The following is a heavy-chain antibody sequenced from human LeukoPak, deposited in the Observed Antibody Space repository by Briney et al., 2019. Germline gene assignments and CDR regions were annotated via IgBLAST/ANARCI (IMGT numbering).Heavy chain of an antibody. CDR1: GGSFSGYY. V-gene: IGHV4-34*01. Sequence: SETLSLTCAVYGGSFSGYYWSWIRQPPGKGLEWIGEINHSGSTNYNPSLKSRVTISVDTSKNQFSLKLSSVTAADTAVYYCARSYSKTLWFDPWGQGTLVTVSS. D-gene: IGHD4-4*01. J-gene: IGHJ5*02. CDR2: INHSGST. CDR3: ARSYSKTLWFDP.